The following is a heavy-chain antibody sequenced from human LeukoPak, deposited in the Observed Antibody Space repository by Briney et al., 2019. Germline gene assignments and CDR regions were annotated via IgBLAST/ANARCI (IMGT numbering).Heavy chain of an antibody. CDR1: GGSISSYY. V-gene: IGHV4-59*01. Sequence: SETLSLTCTVSGGSISSYYWSWIRQPPGKRLEWIGYIYYSGSTNYNPSLKSRVTISVDTSKNQFTLKLSSVTAADTAVYYCARDHNLGYWGQGTLVTVSS. CDR3: ARDHNLGY. CDR2: IYYSGST. J-gene: IGHJ4*02.